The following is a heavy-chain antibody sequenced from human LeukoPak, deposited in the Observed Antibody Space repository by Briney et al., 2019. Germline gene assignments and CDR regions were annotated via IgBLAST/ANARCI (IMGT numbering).Heavy chain of an antibody. CDR3: ARESTEVLFFDY. D-gene: IGHD2/OR15-2a*01. Sequence: SEALSLTCAVSGYSISSSNWWGWIRQPPGKGLEWIGYIYYSGSTYYNPSLKSRVTMSVDTSKNQFSLKLSSVTAVDTAVYYCARESTEVLFFDYWGQGTLVTVSS. CDR2: IYYSGST. CDR1: GYSISSSNW. J-gene: IGHJ4*02. V-gene: IGHV4-28*03.